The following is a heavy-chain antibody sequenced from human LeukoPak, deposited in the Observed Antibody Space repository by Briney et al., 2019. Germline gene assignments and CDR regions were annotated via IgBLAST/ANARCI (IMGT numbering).Heavy chain of an antibody. D-gene: IGHD2-2*01. Sequence: ASVKVSCKASGGTFSSYAISWVRQAPGQGLEWMGGIIPIFGTANYAQKFQGRVTITTDESTSTAYMELSSLRSEDTAVYYCARDRCSSTSCYLWLDVWGKGTTVTVSS. CDR2: IIPIFGTA. J-gene: IGHJ6*04. CDR3: ARDRCSSTSCYLWLDV. CDR1: GGTFSSYA. V-gene: IGHV1-69*05.